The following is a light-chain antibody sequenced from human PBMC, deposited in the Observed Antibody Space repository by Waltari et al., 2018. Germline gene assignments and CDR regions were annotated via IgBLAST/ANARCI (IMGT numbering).Light chain of an antibody. J-gene: IGLJ2*01. CDR3: SSYTSSSTRV. CDR1: SSDVGGYNY. V-gene: IGLV2-14*01. CDR2: VVS. Sequence: QSALTQPASVSGSPGQSITISCTGTSSDVGGYNYVSWYQHHPGKAPKLLIYVVSKRPSGVSNRFSGSKSGNTASLTTSGLQAEDEADYYCSSYTSSSTRVFGGGTKLTVL.